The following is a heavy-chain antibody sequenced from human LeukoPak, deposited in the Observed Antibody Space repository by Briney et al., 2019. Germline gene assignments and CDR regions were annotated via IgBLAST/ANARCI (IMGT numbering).Heavy chain of an antibody. CDR3: ASQLLAAHWFDP. J-gene: IGHJ5*02. Sequence: SVKVSCKASGGTFSSYAISWVRQAPGQGLEWMGRIIPIFGTANYAQKFQGRVTITTDESTSTAYMELSSLRSEDTAVYYCASQLLAAHWFDPWGQGTLVAVSS. CDR1: GGTFSSYA. CDR2: IIPIFGTA. V-gene: IGHV1-69*05. D-gene: IGHD6-13*01.